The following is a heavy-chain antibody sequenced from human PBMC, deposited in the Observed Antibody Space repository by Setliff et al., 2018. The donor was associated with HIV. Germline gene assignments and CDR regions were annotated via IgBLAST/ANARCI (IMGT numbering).Heavy chain of an antibody. D-gene: IGHD5-18*01. V-gene: IGHV4-61*09. CDR3: ARERSRGYTDPPRFDY. Sequence: SETLSLTCTVSGGSISSGSYYWSWIRQPAGKGLEWIGHIYTSGSTNYNPSPKSRVTISVDTSKNQFSLRLTSVTAADTAVYYCARERSRGYTDPPRFDYWGQGTLVTVSS. CDR2: IYTSGST. J-gene: IGHJ4*02. CDR1: GGSISSGSYY.